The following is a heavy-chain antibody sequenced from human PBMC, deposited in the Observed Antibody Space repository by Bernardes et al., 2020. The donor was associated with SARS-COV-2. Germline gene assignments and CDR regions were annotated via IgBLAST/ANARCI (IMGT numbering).Heavy chain of an antibody. J-gene: IGHJ6*02. Sequence: GGSLRLSCAASGFTFSSYAIHWVRQAPGKGLEWVAVISYDGSNKYYADSVKGRFTISRDNSKNTLYLQMNSLRAEETAVYYCARDHLGDGYNHPYYYYYGMDVWGQGTTVTVSS. CDR3: ARDHLGDGYNHPYYYYYGMDV. V-gene: IGHV3-30-3*01. CDR1: GFTFSSYA. CDR2: ISYDGSNK. D-gene: IGHD5-12*01.